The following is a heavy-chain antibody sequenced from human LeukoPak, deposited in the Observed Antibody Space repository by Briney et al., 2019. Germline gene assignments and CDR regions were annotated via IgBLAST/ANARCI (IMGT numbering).Heavy chain of an antibody. CDR1: GYTFTSYD. CDR3: ASGGPTSIAAQIDP. CDR2: MNPNSGNT. D-gene: IGHD6-6*01. V-gene: IGHV1-8*01. Sequence: GASVKVSCKASGYTFTSYDINWVQQATGQGLEWMGWMNPNSGNTGYAQKFQGRVTMTRNTSISTAYMELSSLRSEDTAVYYCASGGPTSIAAQIDPWGQGTLVTVSS. J-gene: IGHJ5*02.